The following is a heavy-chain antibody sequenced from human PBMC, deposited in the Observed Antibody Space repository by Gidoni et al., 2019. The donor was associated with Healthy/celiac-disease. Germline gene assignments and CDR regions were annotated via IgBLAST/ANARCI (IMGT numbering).Heavy chain of an antibody. CDR1: GYSISSGYY. V-gene: IGHV4-38-2*01. J-gene: IGHJ4*02. CDR3: ARLAARDY. D-gene: IGHD2-15*01. Sequence: QVQLQESGPGLVKPSETLSLTCAVSGYSISSGYYWGWIRQPPGKGLEWLGSIYHSGSTYYNPSLKSRVTISVDTSKNQFSLKLSSVTAADTAVYYCARLAARDYWGQGTLVTVSS. CDR2: IYHSGST.